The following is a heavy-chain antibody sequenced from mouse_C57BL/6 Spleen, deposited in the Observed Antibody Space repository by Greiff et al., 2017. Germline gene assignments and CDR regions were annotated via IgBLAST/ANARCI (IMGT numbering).Heavy chain of an antibody. Sequence: VQLQQSGAELVKPGASVKLSCTASGFNIKDYYMHWVKQRTEQGLEWIGRIDPEDGETKYAPKFQGKATLTADTSSNTADLQLSSLTSEDTAVYYCARDHARATMDYWGQGTSVTVSS. J-gene: IGHJ4*01. D-gene: IGHD3-1*01. CDR3: ARDHARATMDY. CDR2: IDPEDGET. V-gene: IGHV14-2*01. CDR1: GFNIKDYY.